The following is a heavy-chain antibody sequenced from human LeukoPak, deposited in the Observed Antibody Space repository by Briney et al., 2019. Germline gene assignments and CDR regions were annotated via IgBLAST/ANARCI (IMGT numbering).Heavy chain of an antibody. J-gene: IGHJ5*02. V-gene: IGHV3-23*01. CDR2: IDGGGRNT. CDR3: AKVEWLGGVGNWFDP. Sequence: GGSLRLSCGASGFTFSSYAMSWVRQAPGKGLEWVSTIDGGGRNTYYADSVKGRFTISRDKSKNTLYLQMNSLRAEDTAVYFCAKVEWLGGVGNWFDPSGQGTLVTVFS. D-gene: IGHD6-19*01. CDR1: GFTFSSYA.